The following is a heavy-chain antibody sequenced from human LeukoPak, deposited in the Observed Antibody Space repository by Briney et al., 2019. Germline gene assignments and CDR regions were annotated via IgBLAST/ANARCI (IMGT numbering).Heavy chain of an antibody. CDR2: IYYSGST. V-gene: IGHV4-59*01. Sequence: SETLSLTCSVSGGSINSYYWSWIRQPPGKGLEWFGYIYYSGSTNYNPSLKSRVTISVDTSKNQFSLKLSSVTAADTAVYYCARQEYTSGWYPFDYWGQGTLVTVSS. D-gene: IGHD6-19*01. J-gene: IGHJ4*02. CDR1: GGSINSYY. CDR3: ARQEYTSGWYPFDY.